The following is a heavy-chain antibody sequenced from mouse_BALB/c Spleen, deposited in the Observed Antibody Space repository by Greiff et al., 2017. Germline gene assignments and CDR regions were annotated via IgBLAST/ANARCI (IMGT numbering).Heavy chain of an antibody. Sequence: EVQRVESGGGLVQPGGSLKLSCAASGFTFSSYGMSWVRQTPDKRLELVATINSNGGSTYYPDSVKGRFTISRDNAKNTLYLQMSSLKSEDTAMYYCARDQVITSLAYWGQGTLVTVSA. CDR1: GFTFSSYG. V-gene: IGHV5-6-3*01. D-gene: IGHD2-4*01. CDR2: INSNGGST. J-gene: IGHJ3*01. CDR3: ARDQVITSLAY.